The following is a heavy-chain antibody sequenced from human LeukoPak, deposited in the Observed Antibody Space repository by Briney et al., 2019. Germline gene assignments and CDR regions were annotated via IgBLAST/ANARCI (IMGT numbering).Heavy chain of an antibody. Sequence: GGSLRLSCAASGVTFSTYTMTWVRQAPGKGLEWVSSITSTSYIYYSDSVKGRFTISRDDAKKSLFLQMSSLRAEDTAVYYCARATNYYDTSGYYSGSDFDYWGQGTLVTVSS. D-gene: IGHD3-22*01. V-gene: IGHV3-21*01. J-gene: IGHJ4*02. CDR3: ARATNYYDTSGYYSGSDFDY. CDR1: GVTFSTYT. CDR2: ITSTSYI.